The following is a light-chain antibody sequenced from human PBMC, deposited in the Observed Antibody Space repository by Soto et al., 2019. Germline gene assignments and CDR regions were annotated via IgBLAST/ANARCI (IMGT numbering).Light chain of an antibody. CDR3: QKYNSAPWT. Sequence: DIQMTQSPSSLSASVGDRVTITCRASQGINNYLAWYQQKPGKVPKLLLYAASTLQSVVTSRFSGSGSGTDFTLTISSLQTEDVATDYCQKYNSAPWTFGQGTKVEIK. J-gene: IGKJ1*01. V-gene: IGKV1-27*01. CDR2: AAS. CDR1: QGINNY.